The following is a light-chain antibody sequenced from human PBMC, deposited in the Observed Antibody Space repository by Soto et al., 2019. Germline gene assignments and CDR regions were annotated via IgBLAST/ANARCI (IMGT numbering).Light chain of an antibody. CDR2: ASS. V-gene: IGKV3-20*01. J-gene: IGKJ4*01. CDR1: HSVNGNY. Sequence: DIVLTQSPGTLSLSPGEGATLSGSASHSVNGNYLAWYQQKPGLAPRLLIYASSTRASGIPDRFNGSGSGTEFSLTITRLEPEDFAVDSCQQYGSSTLTFGGGTKVEI. CDR3: QQYGSSTLT.